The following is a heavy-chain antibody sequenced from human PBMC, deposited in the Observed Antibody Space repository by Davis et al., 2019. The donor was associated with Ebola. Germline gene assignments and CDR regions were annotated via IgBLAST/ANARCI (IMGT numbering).Heavy chain of an antibody. CDR1: GFTFSSYA. Sequence: PGGSLRLSCAASGFTFSSYAMHWVRQAPGKGLEYVSAISSNGGSTYYANSVKGRFTISRDNSKNTLYLQMGSLRAEDMAVYYCARGGRGYYDSSGYYYFDYWGQGTLVTVSS. V-gene: IGHV3-64*01. D-gene: IGHD3-22*01. CDR2: ISSNGGST. J-gene: IGHJ4*02. CDR3: ARGGRGYYDSSGYYYFDY.